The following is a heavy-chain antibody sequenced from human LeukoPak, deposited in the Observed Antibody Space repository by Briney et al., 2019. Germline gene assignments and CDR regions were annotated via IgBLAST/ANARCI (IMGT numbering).Heavy chain of an antibody. Sequence: SGTLSLTCTVSGGSISSHYWSWIRQPPGKGLEWIGYIYYSGSTNYNPSLKSRVTISVDTSKNQFSLKLSSVTAAGTAGYYCVRGYSSSWYSFDPWGQGTLVTVSS. CDR2: IYYSGST. V-gene: IGHV4-59*11. CDR1: GGSISSHY. D-gene: IGHD6-13*01. J-gene: IGHJ5*02. CDR3: VRGYSSSWYSFDP.